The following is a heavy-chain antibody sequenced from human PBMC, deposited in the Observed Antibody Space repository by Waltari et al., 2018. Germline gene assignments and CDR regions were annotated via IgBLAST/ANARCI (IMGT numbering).Heavy chain of an antibody. Sequence: EMQLLESGGALVQPGGSLRLSCVASGFPFRDYHINWVRQAPGKGLEWVAVLTASGLMDYGDSGKGRFIISRDNSKNTLYLEMFRLRVEDTATYYCAKDEGARLAPTFGMDAWGQGTTVIVSS. CDR1: GFPFRDYH. CDR3: AKDEGARLAPTFGMDA. CDR2: LTASGLM. V-gene: IGHV3-23*01. J-gene: IGHJ6*02. D-gene: IGHD3-16*01.